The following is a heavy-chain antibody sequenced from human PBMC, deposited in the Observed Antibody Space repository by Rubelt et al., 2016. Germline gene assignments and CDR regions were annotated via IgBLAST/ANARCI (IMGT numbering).Heavy chain of an antibody. V-gene: IGHV4-39*07. CDR3: ARHIGSNWYWAFDY. J-gene: IGHJ4*02. D-gene: IGHD6-13*01. Sequence: GSIYYSGSTYYNPSLKSRVTISVDTSKNQFSPKLNSVTAADTAVYYCARHIGSNWYWAFDYWGRGTLVTVSS. CDR2: IYYSGST.